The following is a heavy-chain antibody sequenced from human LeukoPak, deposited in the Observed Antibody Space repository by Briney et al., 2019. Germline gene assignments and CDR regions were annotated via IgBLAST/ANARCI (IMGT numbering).Heavy chain of an antibody. J-gene: IGHJ4*02. D-gene: IGHD1-1*01. CDR1: VGSVSRGGYY. CDR3: ATADWKSFYFDS. CDR2: TSYREST. Sequence: PSDPQSLTCTLSVGSVSRGGYYWHWIPQHRGKGLDWIEVTSYRESTYYNPSRMIRITISVDISQNQFSLKMREVTAADTAVYFCATADWKSFYFDSWGQGALVAVSS. V-gene: IGHV4-31*03.